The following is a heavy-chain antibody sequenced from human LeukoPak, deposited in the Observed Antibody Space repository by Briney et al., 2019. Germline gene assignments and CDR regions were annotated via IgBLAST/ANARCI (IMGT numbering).Heavy chain of an antibody. Sequence: PGGSLRLSCAASGFTFDDYGMSWVRQAPGKGLEWVGRIKSKTDGGTTDYAAPVKGRFTISRDDSKNTLYMQMNSLKTEDTAVYYCTTLTYDSSGYHNPPLDYWGQGTLVTVSS. D-gene: IGHD3-22*01. CDR2: IKSKTDGGTT. CDR3: TTLTYDSSGYHNPPLDY. V-gene: IGHV3-15*01. CDR1: GFTFDDYG. J-gene: IGHJ4*02.